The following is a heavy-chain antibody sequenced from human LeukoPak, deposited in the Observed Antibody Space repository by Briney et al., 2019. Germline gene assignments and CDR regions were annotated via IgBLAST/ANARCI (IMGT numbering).Heavy chain of an antibody. J-gene: IGHJ4*02. CDR3: TRMTTGHDY. Sequence: SETLSLTCAVSGVSFDDYYWSWVRQTPGKGLEWIGEINHSGYTKDNPSLKSRVTLSIDTSRKQFSLNLRSVTVADAGTYYCTRMTTGHDYWGQGTLVTVSS. CDR1: GVSFDDYY. CDR2: INHSGYT. V-gene: IGHV4-34*01. D-gene: IGHD4-17*01.